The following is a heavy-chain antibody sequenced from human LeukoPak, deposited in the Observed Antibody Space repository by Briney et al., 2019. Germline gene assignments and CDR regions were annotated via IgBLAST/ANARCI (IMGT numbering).Heavy chain of an antibody. D-gene: IGHD2-8*02. CDR2: IKQDGSEK. V-gene: IGHV3-7*01. CDR3: ARLRTEWYIDL. Sequence: PGGSLRLSCAASGFIFSTYWVTWVRQAPGMGLEWVANIKQDGSEKFYVDSVKGRFTISRDNAKNSLYLQMNSLRAEDTAVYYCARLRTEWYIDLWGRGTLVTVST. J-gene: IGHJ2*01. CDR1: GFIFSTYW.